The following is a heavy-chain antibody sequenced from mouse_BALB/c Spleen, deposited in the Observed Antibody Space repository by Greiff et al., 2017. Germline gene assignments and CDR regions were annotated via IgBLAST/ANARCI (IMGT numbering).Heavy chain of an antibody. V-gene: IGHV5-6*01. J-gene: IGHJ4*01. CDR2: ISSGGSYT. CDR1: GFTFSSYG. D-gene: IGHD2-3*01. Sequence: EVQGVESGGDLVKPGGSLKLSCAASGFTFSSYGMSWVRQTPDKRLEWVATISSGGSYTYYPDSVKGRFTISRDNAKNTLYLQMSSLKSEDTAMYYCARIYDCYYGDAMDYWGQGTSVTVSS. CDR3: ARIYDCYYGDAMDY.